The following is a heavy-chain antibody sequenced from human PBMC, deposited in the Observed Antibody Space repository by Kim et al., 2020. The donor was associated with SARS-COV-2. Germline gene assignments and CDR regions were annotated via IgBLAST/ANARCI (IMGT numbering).Heavy chain of an antibody. V-gene: IGHV1-69*01. D-gene: IGHD2-2*01. Sequence: SYAQKFQGRVTITADESTSTAYMELSSLRSEDTAVYYCARGGHDQYYFDYWGQGTLVTVSS. J-gene: IGHJ4*02. CDR3: ARGGHDQYYFDY.